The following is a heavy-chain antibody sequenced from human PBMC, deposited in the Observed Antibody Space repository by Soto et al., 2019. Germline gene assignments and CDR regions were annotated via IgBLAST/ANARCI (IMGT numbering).Heavy chain of an antibody. V-gene: IGHV4-34*01. CDR3: ARGRLGGAAN. J-gene: IGHJ4*02. CDR2: IDHSGGT. D-gene: IGHD3-16*01. CDR1: GGSFSGYY. Sequence: SETLSLTCAVYGGSFSGYYWSWIRQPPGKGLEWIGEIDHSGGTNYNPSLKSRVTISVDTSKNQFSLKLSSVTAADTAVYYCARGRLGGAANWGQGTLVTVS.